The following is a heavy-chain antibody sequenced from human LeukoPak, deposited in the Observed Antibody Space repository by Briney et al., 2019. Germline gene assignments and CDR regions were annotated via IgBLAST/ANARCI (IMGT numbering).Heavy chain of an antibody. V-gene: IGHV4-4*07. D-gene: IGHD3-22*01. CDR2: IYTSGST. J-gene: IGHJ3*02. Sequence: PSETLSLTCTVSGGSISSYSWSWIRQPAGKGLEWIGRIYTSGSTNYNPSLKSRVTMSVDTSKNQFSLKLRSVTAADTAVYYCARDRYYYDSSSYYSAFDTWGQGTMVTVSS. CDR1: GGSISSYS. CDR3: ARDRYYYDSSSYYSAFDT.